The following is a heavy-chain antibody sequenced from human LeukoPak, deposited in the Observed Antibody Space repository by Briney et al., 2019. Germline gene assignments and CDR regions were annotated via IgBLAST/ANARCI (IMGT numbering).Heavy chain of an antibody. CDR2: IYSGAST. Sequence: GGSLRLSCAASGFTVSSNYMSWVRQAPGKGLEWVSLIYSGASTYFADSVKGRFTISRDISKNTLYLQMNSLRAEDAAVYYCARGPTPRDGYNSLLYWGQGTLVTVSS. CDR3: ARGPTPRDGYNSLLY. D-gene: IGHD5-24*01. V-gene: IGHV3-53*01. CDR1: GFTVSSNY. J-gene: IGHJ4*02.